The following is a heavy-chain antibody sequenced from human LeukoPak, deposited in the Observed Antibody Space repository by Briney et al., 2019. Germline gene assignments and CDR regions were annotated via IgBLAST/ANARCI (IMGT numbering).Heavy chain of an antibody. CDR1: GYTFSLYY. Sequence: ASVKASCKASGYTFSLYYLHWVRQAPGQGPEWMGMINPGDGSTTYRQKFKGRVTMTRDMSTRTIYMELSGLKFEDTAVYYCARDAGSSWHNWGQGTLVTVSS. CDR2: INPGDGST. D-gene: IGHD6-13*01. J-gene: IGHJ4*02. CDR3: ARDAGSSWHN. V-gene: IGHV1-46*01.